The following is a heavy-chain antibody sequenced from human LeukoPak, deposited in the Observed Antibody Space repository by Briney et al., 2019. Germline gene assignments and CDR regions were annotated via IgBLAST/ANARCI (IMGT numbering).Heavy chain of an antibody. Sequence: GGSLRLSCAASGFTFCSYSINWVRQAPGKGLEWVSSISSSSVYKYYADSVKGRFTISRDNAKNSLYLQMNSLRAEDTAVYYCAREFYFDYWGQGTLVTVSS. CDR3: AREFYFDY. J-gene: IGHJ4*02. CDR1: GFTFCSYS. CDR2: ISSSSVYK. V-gene: IGHV3-21*01.